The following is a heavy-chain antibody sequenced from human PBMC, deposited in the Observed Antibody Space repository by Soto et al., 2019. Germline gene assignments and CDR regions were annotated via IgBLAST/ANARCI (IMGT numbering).Heavy chain of an antibody. Sequence: GESLKISCKGSGYSFTSHWIGWVRQMPGKGLEWMGIIYPGDSDTKYSPSFQGQVTISADKSISTAYLQWSSLKASDTAVYYCARLRPPKLALNWFDPWGQGTLVTVSS. CDR2: IYPGDSDT. CDR1: GYSFTSHW. J-gene: IGHJ5*02. CDR3: ARLRPPKLALNWFDP. V-gene: IGHV5-51*01.